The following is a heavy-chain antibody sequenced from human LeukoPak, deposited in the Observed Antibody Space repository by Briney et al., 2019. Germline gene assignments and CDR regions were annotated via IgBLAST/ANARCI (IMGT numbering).Heavy chain of an antibody. CDR1: GFTFDDYA. CDR2: ISWNSGSI. Sequence: TGGSLRLSCAASGFTFDDYAMHWVRQAPGKGLEWVSGISWNSGSIGYADSVKGRFTISRDNAKNSPYLQMNSLRAEDMALYYCAKAVYGGNSDYFDYWGQGTLVTVSS. J-gene: IGHJ4*02. V-gene: IGHV3-9*03. CDR3: AKAVYGGNSDYFDY. D-gene: IGHD4-23*01.